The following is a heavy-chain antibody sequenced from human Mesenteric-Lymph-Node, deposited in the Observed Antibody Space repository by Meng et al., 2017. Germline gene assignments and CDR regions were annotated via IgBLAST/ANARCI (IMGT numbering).Heavy chain of an antibody. CDR1: GFTFSSYA. Sequence: GESLKISCAASGFTFSSYAMHWVRQAPGKGLEWVAVISYDGSNKYYADSVKGRFTISRDNSKNTLYLQMNSLRAEDTAVYYCARDHSSSWSNFDYWGQGTLVTVSS. CDR2: ISYDGSNK. D-gene: IGHD6-13*01. J-gene: IGHJ4*02. CDR3: ARDHSSSWSNFDY. V-gene: IGHV3-30*01.